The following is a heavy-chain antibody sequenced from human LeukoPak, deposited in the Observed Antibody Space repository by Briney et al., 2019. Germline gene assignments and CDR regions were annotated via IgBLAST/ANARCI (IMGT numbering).Heavy chain of an antibody. CDR1: GYTFTGYY. CDR3: ARLSSYGSANWFDP. Sequence: ASVKVSCKASGYTFTGYYMHWVRQAPGQGLEWMGWINPNSGGTNYAQKFQGRVTMTRDTSISTAYMELSRLRSDDTAVYYCARLSSYGSANWFDPWGQGTPVTVSS. J-gene: IGHJ5*02. D-gene: IGHD3-10*01. V-gene: IGHV1-2*02. CDR2: INPNSGGT.